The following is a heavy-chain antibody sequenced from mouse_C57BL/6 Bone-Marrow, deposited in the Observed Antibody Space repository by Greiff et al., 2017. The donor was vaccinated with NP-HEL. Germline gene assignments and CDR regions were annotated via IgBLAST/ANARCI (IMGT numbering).Heavy chain of an antibody. CDR3: ASVGGYDEYYYAMDY. V-gene: IGHV1-59*01. Sequence: QVQLMQPGAELVRPGTSVKLSCKASGFTFTSYWMHWVKQRPGQGLEWIGVIDPSDSYTNYNQKFKGQATLTVDTSSSTAYMQLSSLTSEDSAVYYCASVGGYDEYYYAMDYWGQGTSVTVSS. D-gene: IGHD2-2*01. CDR2: IDPSDSYT. CDR1: GFTFTSYW. J-gene: IGHJ4*01.